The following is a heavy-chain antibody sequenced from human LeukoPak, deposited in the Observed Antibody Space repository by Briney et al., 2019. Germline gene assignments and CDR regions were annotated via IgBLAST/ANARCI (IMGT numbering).Heavy chain of an antibody. Sequence: GASVKVSCKASGYTFTGYYLHWLRQAPGQGPEWMGQMNPNSGGTNYAQKFQGRVTMTRDTSISTAYMELTRLRSDYTAVNYCARDSPIMGTFYAFDIWGQGTMVTVS. D-gene: IGHD2/OR15-2a*01. V-gene: IGHV1-2*06. J-gene: IGHJ3*02. CDR1: GYTFTGYY. CDR3: ARDSPIMGTFYAFDI. CDR2: MNPNSGGT.